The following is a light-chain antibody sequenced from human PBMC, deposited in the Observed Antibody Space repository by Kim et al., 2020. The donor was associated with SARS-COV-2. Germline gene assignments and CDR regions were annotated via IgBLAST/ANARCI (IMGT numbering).Light chain of an antibody. Sequence: ASVGDRVTITCRASQAIRNELGWYQQKPGKAPKCLIYGASILQSGVPSRFSGSGSGTEFTLTINSLQPDDFATYFCDQQSGHPRTFGQGTKVDIK. J-gene: IGKJ1*01. CDR1: QAIRNE. CDR3: DQQSGHPRT. V-gene: IGKV1-17*01. CDR2: GAS.